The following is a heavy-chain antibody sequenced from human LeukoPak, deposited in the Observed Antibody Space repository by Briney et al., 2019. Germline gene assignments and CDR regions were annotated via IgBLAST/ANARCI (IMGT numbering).Heavy chain of an antibody. D-gene: IGHD2-2*01. CDR2: ISYDGSNK. J-gene: IGHJ6*03. CDR1: GFTFSSYA. CDR3: ARGADCSSTSCHPGRAPHYYMDV. V-gene: IGHV3-30-3*01. Sequence: PGGSLRLSCAASGFTFSSYAMHWVRQAPGKGLEWVAVISYDGSNKYYADSVKGRFTISRDNSKNTLYLQMNSLRAEDTAVYYCARGADCSSTSCHPGRAPHYYMDVWGKGTTVTVSS.